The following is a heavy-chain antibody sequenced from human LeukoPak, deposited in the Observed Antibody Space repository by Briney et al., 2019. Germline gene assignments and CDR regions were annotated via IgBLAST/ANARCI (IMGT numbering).Heavy chain of an antibody. CDR1: GYTFTGYY. Sequence: ASVKVSCKASGYTFTGYYMHWVRQAPGQGLEWMGWINPNSGGTNYAQKFQGRVTMTRDTSISTAYMELSRLRSDDTAVYYCARWQRRYYYDSSGYYYWGQGTLVTVSS. CDR2: INPNSGGT. CDR3: ARWQRRYYYDSSGYYY. D-gene: IGHD3-22*01. J-gene: IGHJ4*02. V-gene: IGHV1-2*02.